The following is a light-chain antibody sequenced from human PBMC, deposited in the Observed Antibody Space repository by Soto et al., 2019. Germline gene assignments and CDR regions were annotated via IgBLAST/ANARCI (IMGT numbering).Light chain of an antibody. V-gene: IGKV1-5*01. CDR2: DAS. CDR3: QHYNSYPFT. CDR1: QGISTW. Sequence: DIQMTQSPSTLSASVGDRVTITCRASQGISTWLAWYQQRPGEAPKVLIYDASSLESGVPSRFSGSGSETEVTPTISSRQPDDFATYYCQHYNSYPFTFGPGTKVDIK. J-gene: IGKJ3*01.